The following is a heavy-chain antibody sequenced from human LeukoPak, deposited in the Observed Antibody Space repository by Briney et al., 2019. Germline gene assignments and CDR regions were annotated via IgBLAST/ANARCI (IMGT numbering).Heavy chain of an antibody. V-gene: IGHV3-23*01. D-gene: IGHD5-12*01. J-gene: IGHJ6*02. CDR3: AKVSKRGYSGYSKDYGMDV. CDR2: ISGSGGST. Sequence: GGSLRLSCAASGFTFSSYAMSWVRQAPGKGLEWVSAISGSGGSTYYADSVKGRFTISRDNSKNTLYLQTNSLRAEDTAVYYCAKVSKRGYSGYSKDYGMDVWGQGTTVTVSS. CDR1: GFTFSSYA.